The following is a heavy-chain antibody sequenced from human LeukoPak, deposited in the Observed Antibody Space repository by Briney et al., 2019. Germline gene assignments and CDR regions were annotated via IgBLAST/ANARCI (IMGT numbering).Heavy chain of an antibody. J-gene: IGHJ6*03. CDR2: IKQDGSEK. CDR3: ARESAPPAAMMEYYYYYYMDV. V-gene: IGHV3-7*01. Sequence: GGSLRLSCAASGFTFSSYWMSWVRQAPGRGLEWVANIKQDGSEKYYVDSVKGRFTISRDNAKNSLYLQMNSLRAENTAVYYCARESAPPAAMMEYYYYYYMDVWGKGTTVTVSS. D-gene: IGHD2-2*01. CDR1: GFTFSSYW.